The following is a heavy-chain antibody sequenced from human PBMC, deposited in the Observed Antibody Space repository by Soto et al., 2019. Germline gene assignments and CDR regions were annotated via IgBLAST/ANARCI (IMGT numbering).Heavy chain of an antibody. V-gene: IGHV4-39*01. Sequence: SETLSLTCTVSGGSISSSSYYWGWIRQPPGKGLEWIGSIYYSGSTYYNPSLKSRVTISVDTSKNQLSLKLSSVTAADTAVYYCARHITDSDFWSGYSNYYYYMAVWGKGTTVTVSS. CDR3: ARHITDSDFWSGYSNYYYYMAV. D-gene: IGHD3-3*01. CDR1: GGSISSSSYY. J-gene: IGHJ6*03. CDR2: IYYSGST.